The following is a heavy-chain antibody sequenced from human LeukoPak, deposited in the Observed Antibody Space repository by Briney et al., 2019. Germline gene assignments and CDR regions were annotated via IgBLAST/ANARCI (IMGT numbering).Heavy chain of an antibody. Sequence: ASVKVSCKASGYTFTSYGLTWVRQAPGQGLEWMGWISAYNGNTNYAQKLQGRVTMTTDTSTSTAYMELRSLRSDDTAVYYCVRDVRYCSSTSCYELDYWGQGTLVTVSS. CDR1: GYTFTSYG. V-gene: IGHV1-18*01. J-gene: IGHJ4*02. CDR3: VRDVRYCSSTSCYELDY. D-gene: IGHD2-2*01. CDR2: ISAYNGNT.